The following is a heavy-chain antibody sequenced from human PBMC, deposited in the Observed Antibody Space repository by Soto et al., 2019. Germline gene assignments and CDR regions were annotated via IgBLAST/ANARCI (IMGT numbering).Heavy chain of an antibody. CDR1: GGSINSHY. V-gene: IGHV4-59*11. Sequence: QVQLQESGPGLVKPSESLSLTCTVSGGSINSHYWSWMRQPPGKGLEWIGYIYYSGSTNYNPSLKRRITISVDTSKNQFSLKLSSVTAADTAVYYCARDYYGSGSTSYGMDVCGQGTTVTVSS. J-gene: IGHJ6*02. CDR3: ARDYYGSGSTSYGMDV. D-gene: IGHD3-10*01. CDR2: IYYSGST.